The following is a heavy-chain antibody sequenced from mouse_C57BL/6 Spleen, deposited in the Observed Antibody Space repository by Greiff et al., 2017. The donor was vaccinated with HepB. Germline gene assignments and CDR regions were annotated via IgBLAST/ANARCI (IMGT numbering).Heavy chain of an antibody. J-gene: IGHJ3*01. V-gene: IGHV14-1*01. Sequence: EVQLQQSGAELVRPGASVKLSCTASGFNIKDYYMHWVKQRPEQGLEWIGRIDPEDGDTEYAPKFQGKATMTADTSSNTAYLQLSSLTSEDTAVYYCTTYHYGSSYFFAYWGQGTLVTVSA. D-gene: IGHD1-1*01. CDR1: GFNIKDYY. CDR2: IDPEDGDT. CDR3: TTYHYGSSYFFAY.